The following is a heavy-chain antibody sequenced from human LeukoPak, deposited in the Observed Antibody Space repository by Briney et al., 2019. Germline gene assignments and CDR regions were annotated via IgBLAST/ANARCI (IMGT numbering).Heavy chain of an antibody. V-gene: IGHV3-30-3*01. Sequence: GGSLRLSCAASGFTFSSYAMHWVRQAPGKGLEWVAVISYDGSNKYYADSVKGRFTISRDYSKNTLYLQMNSLRAEDTAVYYCARDPRAHWYFDLWGRGTLVTVSS. CDR1: GFTFSSYA. J-gene: IGHJ2*01. CDR3: ARDPRAHWYFDL. CDR2: ISYDGSNK.